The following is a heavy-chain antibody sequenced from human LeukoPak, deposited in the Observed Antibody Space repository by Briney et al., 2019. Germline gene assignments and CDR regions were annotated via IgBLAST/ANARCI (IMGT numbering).Heavy chain of an antibody. D-gene: IGHD3-3*01. CDR2: IWHDGSNG. Sequence: GGSLRLSCAASGFTFSSYAMHWVRQAPGKGLEWVAVIWHDGSNGYYADFVKGRFTISRDNSKNTVYLQVNSLRVEDTAIYYCARDRFLAGVDVWGQGTTVIVSS. V-gene: IGHV3-33*08. J-gene: IGHJ6*02. CDR1: GFTFSSYA. CDR3: ARDRFLAGVDV.